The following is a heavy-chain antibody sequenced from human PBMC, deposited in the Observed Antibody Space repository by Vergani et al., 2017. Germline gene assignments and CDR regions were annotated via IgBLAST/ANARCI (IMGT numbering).Heavy chain of an antibody. V-gene: IGHV1-69*01. D-gene: IGHD3-10*01. J-gene: IGHJ6*02. Sequence: QVQLVQSGAEVKKPGSSVKVSCKASGGTFSSYAISWVRQAPGQGLEWMGGIIPIFGTANYAQKFQGRVTITADESTSTAYMELSSLRAEDTAVYYCAGNPYYYGSGRSRPYYYYYYGMDVWGQGTTVTVSS. CDR1: GGTFSSYA. CDR3: AGNPYYYGSGRSRPYYYYYYGMDV. CDR2: IIPIFGTA.